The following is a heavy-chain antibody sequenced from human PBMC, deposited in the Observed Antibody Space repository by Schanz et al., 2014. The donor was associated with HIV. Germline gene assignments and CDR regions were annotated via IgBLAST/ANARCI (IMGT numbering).Heavy chain of an antibody. CDR2: ISGSGRST. Sequence: VQLVESGGGVVQPGRSLRLSCAASGFTFSSYGMHWVRQAPGKGLEWVSAISGSGRSTYYADSVKGRFTISRDISKNTLYLHVNSLRAEDTAVYYCAKDSGDSGGYYTYYFDYWGQGTLVTVSS. J-gene: IGHJ4*02. V-gene: IGHV3-23*04. D-gene: IGHD3-22*01. CDR3: AKDSGDSGGYYTYYFDY. CDR1: GFTFSSYG.